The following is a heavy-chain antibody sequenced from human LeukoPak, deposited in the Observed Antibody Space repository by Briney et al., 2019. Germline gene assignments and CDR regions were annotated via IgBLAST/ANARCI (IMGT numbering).Heavy chain of an antibody. CDR1: EFSVGSNY. CDR3: AKIAPAAAGLRFDP. CDR2: IYSGGST. V-gene: IGHV3-66*02. Sequence: GGSLRLSCAASEFSVGSNYMTWVRQAPGKGLEWVSLIYSGGSTYYADSVKGRFTISRDNSKNTLYLQMNSLRAEDTAVYYCAKIAPAAAGLRFDPWGQGTLVTVSS. D-gene: IGHD6-13*01. J-gene: IGHJ5*02.